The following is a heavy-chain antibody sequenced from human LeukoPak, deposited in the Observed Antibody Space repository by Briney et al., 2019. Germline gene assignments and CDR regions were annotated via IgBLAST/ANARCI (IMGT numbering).Heavy chain of an antibody. Sequence: ASVRVSRKASGYIFTVYFVQWVRHAPGQGLEWMGGINPNTGSTKSAQKFQDRVTMTLDTSITTVYMQLRRLRSDDTAVYYCAREAGLAYYFDSWGQGSLVTVSS. CDR1: GYIFTVYF. D-gene: IGHD3/OR15-3a*01. J-gene: IGHJ4*02. V-gene: IGHV1-2*02. CDR2: INPNTGST. CDR3: AREAGLAYYFDS.